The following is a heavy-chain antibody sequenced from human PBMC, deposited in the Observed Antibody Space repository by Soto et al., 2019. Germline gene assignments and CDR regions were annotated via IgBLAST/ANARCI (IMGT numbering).Heavy chain of an antibody. CDR1: GGSISSSSYY. CDR3: ARQGVVVPAANWFDP. CDR2: IYYSGST. V-gene: IGHV4-39*01. Sequence: QLQLQESGPGLVKPSETLSLTCTVSGGSISSSSYYWGWIRQPPGKGLEWIGSIYYSGSTYYNPSLKSRVTISVDTSKNQFSLKLSSVTAADTAVYYCARQGVVVPAANWFDPWGQGTLVTVSS. J-gene: IGHJ5*02. D-gene: IGHD2-2*01.